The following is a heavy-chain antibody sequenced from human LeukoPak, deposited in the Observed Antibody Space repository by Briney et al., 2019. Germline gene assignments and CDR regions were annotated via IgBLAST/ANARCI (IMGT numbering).Heavy chain of an antibody. CDR3: ARGPSIAAALRPGYFQH. V-gene: IGHV3-21*01. J-gene: IGHJ1*01. D-gene: IGHD6-13*01. Sequence: PGGSLRLSCAASGFTFSNHGMNWVRQAPGKGLEWVSSISGSGDSTYYADSVKGRFTISRDNAKNSLYLQMNSLRAEDTAVYYCARGPSIAAALRPGYFQHWGQGTLVTVSS. CDR1: GFTFSNHG. CDR2: ISGSGDST.